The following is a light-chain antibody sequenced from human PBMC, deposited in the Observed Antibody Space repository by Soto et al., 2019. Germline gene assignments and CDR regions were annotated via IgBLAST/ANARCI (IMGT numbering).Light chain of an antibody. CDR2: DSI. V-gene: IGLV1-40*01. CDR1: SSNIGAGYV. CDR3: QSYDSSLSAVV. J-gene: IGLJ2*01. Sequence: QSVLTQPPSVSGAPGQRVTISCTGSSSNIGAGYVVHWYQQLPGTAPKLLIYDSINRPSGVPDRFSGSKSGTSASLAITGLQAEDEADYYCQSYDSSLSAVVFGGGTKLTVL.